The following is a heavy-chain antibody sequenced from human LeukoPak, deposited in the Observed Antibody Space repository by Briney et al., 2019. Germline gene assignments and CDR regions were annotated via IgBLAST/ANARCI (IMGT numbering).Heavy chain of an antibody. Sequence: GGSLRLSCAASGFTFSSYDMHWVRQATGKGLEWVSAIGTAGDTYYPGSVKGRFTISRENAQNSLYLQMNSLRAGDTAVYYCARDWDDGEDGMDVWGQGTTVTVSS. V-gene: IGHV3-13*01. J-gene: IGHJ6*02. CDR3: ARDWDDGEDGMDV. CDR2: IGTAGDT. D-gene: IGHD3-10*01. CDR1: GFTFSSYD.